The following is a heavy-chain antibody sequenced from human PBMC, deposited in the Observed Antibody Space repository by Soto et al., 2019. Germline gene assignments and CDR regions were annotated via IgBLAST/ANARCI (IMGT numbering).Heavy chain of an antibody. CDR3: ARGERAAGTTFPSYCYYGMDV. Sequence: QVQLVQSGAEVKKPGSSVKVSCKASGGTFSSYAISWVRQAPGQGLEWMGGIIPIFGTANYAQKFQGRVTITADESTSTAYMELSSLRSEDTAVYYCARGERAAGTTFPSYCYYGMDVWGQGTTVTVSS. CDR1: GGTFSSYA. V-gene: IGHV1-69*01. J-gene: IGHJ6*02. D-gene: IGHD1-26*01. CDR2: IIPIFGTA.